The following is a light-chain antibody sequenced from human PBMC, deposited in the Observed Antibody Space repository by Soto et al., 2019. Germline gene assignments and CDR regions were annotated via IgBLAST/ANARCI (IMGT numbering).Light chain of an antibody. CDR2: GAS. CDR1: QSVSSSY. Sequence: EIVLTQSPGTLSLSPGERATLSCRASQSVSSSYLAWYQQKPGQAPRLLIYGASSRATGIPDRFSGSGSGTDFTLTISRLEPEDVAVYYCQQYGSAPGITFGQGTRREIK. CDR3: QQYGSAPGIT. J-gene: IGKJ5*01. V-gene: IGKV3-20*01.